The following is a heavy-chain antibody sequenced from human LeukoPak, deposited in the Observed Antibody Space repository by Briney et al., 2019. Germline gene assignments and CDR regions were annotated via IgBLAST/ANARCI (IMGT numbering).Heavy chain of an antibody. V-gene: IGHV3-48*01. CDR3: ARDRNDILTGSVWDAFDI. Sequence: GGSLRLSCAASGFTFSSYSMNWVRQAPGKGLEWVSYISSSSSTIYYADSVKGRFTISRDNAKNSLYLQMNSLRAEDTAVYYCARDRNDILTGSVWDAFDIWGQGTMVTVSS. CDR1: GFTFSSYS. J-gene: IGHJ3*02. CDR2: ISSSSSTI. D-gene: IGHD3-9*01.